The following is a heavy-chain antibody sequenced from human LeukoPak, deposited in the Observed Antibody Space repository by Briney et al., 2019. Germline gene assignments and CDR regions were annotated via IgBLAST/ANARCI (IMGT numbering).Heavy chain of an antibody. V-gene: IGHV4-59*08. Sequence: SETLSLTCTVSGGSISSYYWSWIRQPPGKGLEWIGYIYYSGSTNYNPSLKSRVTISVDTSKNQFSLKLSSVTAADTAVYYCARHPHPTILYSSSWYMEDAFDIWGQGTMVTVSS. D-gene: IGHD6-13*01. J-gene: IGHJ3*02. CDR1: GGSISSYY. CDR3: ARHPHPTILYSSSWYMEDAFDI. CDR2: IYYSGST.